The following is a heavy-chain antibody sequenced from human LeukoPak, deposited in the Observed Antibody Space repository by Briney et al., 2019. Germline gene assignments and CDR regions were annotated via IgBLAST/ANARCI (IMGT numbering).Heavy chain of an antibody. CDR3: ASSVGGYCGGDCYWGPYDAFDI. Sequence: GGSLRLSCAASGFTFSSYGMHWVRQAPGKGLEWVAVIWYDGSNKYYADSVKGRFTISRDNSKNTLYLQMNSLRAEDTAVYYCASSVGGYCGGDCYWGPYDAFDIWGQGTMVTVSS. V-gene: IGHV3-33*01. J-gene: IGHJ3*02. CDR1: GFTFSSYG. CDR2: IWYDGSNK. D-gene: IGHD2-21*02.